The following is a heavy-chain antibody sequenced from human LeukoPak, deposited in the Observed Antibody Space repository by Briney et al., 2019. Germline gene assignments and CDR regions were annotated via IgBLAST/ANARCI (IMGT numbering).Heavy chain of an antibody. D-gene: IGHD2-21*01. Sequence: GGSLRLSCAASGFTFSSYAMSWVRQAPGKGLEWVSAISGSGGSTYYADSVKGRFTISRDNSKNTLYLQMNSLRAEDTAVYYCAKESHPGILWREWNYFDYWGQGTLVTVSS. CDR2: ISGSGGST. J-gene: IGHJ4*02. V-gene: IGHV3-23*01. CDR3: AKESHPGILWREWNYFDY. CDR1: GFTFSSYA.